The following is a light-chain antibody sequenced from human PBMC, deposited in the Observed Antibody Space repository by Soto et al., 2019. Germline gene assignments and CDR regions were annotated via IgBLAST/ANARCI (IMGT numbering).Light chain of an antibody. Sequence: EIVLTQSPGTLSLSPWERATLSCRASQSVSCSYLAWYQQKPGQAPRLLIYGASSRATGIPDRFSGSGSGTDFSSTISRLEPEDFSVYYYQQYGSSSPITFGQGTRLEI. V-gene: IGKV3-20*01. CDR3: QQYGSSSPIT. CDR2: GAS. J-gene: IGKJ5*01. CDR1: QSVSCSY.